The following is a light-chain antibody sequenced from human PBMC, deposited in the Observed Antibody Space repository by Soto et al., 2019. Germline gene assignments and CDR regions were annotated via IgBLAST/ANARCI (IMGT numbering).Light chain of an antibody. J-gene: IGKJ4*01. CDR2: LGS. Sequence: DIVMTQSPLSLPVTPGEPASISCRSSQSLLHSNGYNYLDWYLQKPVQSPQLLIYLGSNRASGVPDXXSGSGSGTDFTLKISRVEAEDVGVYYCMQALQTPLTFGGGTKVEIK. CDR3: MQALQTPLT. CDR1: QSLLHSNGYNY. V-gene: IGKV2-28*01.